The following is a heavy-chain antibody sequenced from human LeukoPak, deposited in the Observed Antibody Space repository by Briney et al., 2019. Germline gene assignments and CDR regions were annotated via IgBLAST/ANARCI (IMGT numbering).Heavy chain of an antibody. D-gene: IGHD6-13*01. Sequence: GGSLRLSCAASGFTVSSNYMNWVRQAPGKGLEWVSDINSGGSTYYEYSVKGRFTISRDNSKDKMYLQMNSLRAEDTAVYYCARVRPVSSWYPNWFDPWGQGTLVTVSS. V-gene: IGHV3-66*01. J-gene: IGHJ5*02. CDR2: INSGGST. CDR1: GFTVSSNY. CDR3: ARVRPVSSWYPNWFDP.